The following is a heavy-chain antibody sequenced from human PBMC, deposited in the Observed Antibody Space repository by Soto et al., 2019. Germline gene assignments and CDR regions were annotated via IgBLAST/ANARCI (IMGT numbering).Heavy chain of an antibody. J-gene: IGHJ4*02. V-gene: IGHV3-23*01. D-gene: IGHD5-18*01. CDR1: GFTFSGYA. CDR2: ISGSDGRT. Sequence: GGSLRLSCAASGFTFSGYAMSWVRQAPGKGLEWVSTISGSDGRTYSTDSVKGRFTISRDNSRNTAYLQMNSLRVEDTAVYYCAKGVSQYTPLALFDYWGRGTLVTVSS. CDR3: AKGVSQYTPLALFDY.